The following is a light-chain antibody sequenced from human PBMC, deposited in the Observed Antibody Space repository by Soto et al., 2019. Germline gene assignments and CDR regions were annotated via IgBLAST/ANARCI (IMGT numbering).Light chain of an antibody. CDR2: DAS. Sequence: EIVLTQSPATLSLSPGERATLSCRASQSVSSYLAWYQQKPGQAPRLLIYDASTRATGIPARFSGSGSGTDFTLTLSSLEPEDFAVSYCQQRSSWPPRITFGQGTRLEIK. CDR1: QSVSSY. J-gene: IGKJ5*01. V-gene: IGKV3-11*01. CDR3: QQRSSWPPRIT.